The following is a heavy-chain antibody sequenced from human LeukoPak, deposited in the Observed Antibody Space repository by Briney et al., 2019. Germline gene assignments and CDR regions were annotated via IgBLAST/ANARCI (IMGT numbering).Heavy chain of an antibody. CDR3: ARATYYDLGYWFDP. D-gene: IGHD3-3*01. V-gene: IGHV4-4*02. Sequence: SETLSLTCAVSGGSISSSNWWSWVRQPPGKGLEWIGEIYHSGSTNYNPSLKSRVTISVDKSKNQFSLKLSSVTAADTAVYYCARATYYDLGYWFDPWGQGTLVTVSS. CDR1: GGSISSSNW. J-gene: IGHJ5*02. CDR2: IYHSGST.